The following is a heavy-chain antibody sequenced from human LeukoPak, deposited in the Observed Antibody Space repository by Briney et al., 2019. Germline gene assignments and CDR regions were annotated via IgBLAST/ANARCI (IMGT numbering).Heavy chain of an antibody. V-gene: IGHV1-69*04. J-gene: IGHJ4*02. CDR2: IIPILGLA. CDR3: ARGPCTSHCSTDY. D-gene: IGHD2-2*01. CDR1: GGTFSSYA. Sequence: GASVKVSCKASGGTFSSYAISWVRQAPGQGLEWMGRIIPILGLANYAQKFQGRVTITADKSTSTAYMELSSLRSEDTAVYYCARGPCTSHCSTDYWGQGTLVTVSS.